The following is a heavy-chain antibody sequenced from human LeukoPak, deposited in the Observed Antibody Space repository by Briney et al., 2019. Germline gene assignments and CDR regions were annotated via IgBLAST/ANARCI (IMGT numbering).Heavy chain of an antibody. J-gene: IGHJ6*03. CDR3: ARALSNYDFWSGSPHYYYYMDV. Sequence: PSETLSLTCTVSGASTSAYYWSWIRQPPGKGLEWIGYSYSGGNANYNPSLKSRVTISVDTSKNQFSLKLSSVTAADTAVYYCARALSNYDFWSGSPHYYYYMDVWGKGTTVTVSS. D-gene: IGHD3-3*01. CDR1: GASTSAYY. V-gene: IGHV4-59*01. CDR2: SYSGGNA.